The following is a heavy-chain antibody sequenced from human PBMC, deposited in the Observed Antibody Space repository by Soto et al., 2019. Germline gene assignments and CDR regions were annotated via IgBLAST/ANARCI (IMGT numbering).Heavy chain of an antibody. CDR3: ATDIRYCSGGSCLGP. CDR2: IIPIFGTA. CDR1: GGTFSSYA. V-gene: IGHV1-69*13. D-gene: IGHD2-15*01. J-gene: IGHJ5*02. Sequence: ASVKVSCKASGGTFSSYAISWVRQAPGQGLEWMGGIIPIFGTANYAQKFQGRATITADESTSTAYMELSSLRSEDTAVYYCATDIRYCSGGSCLGPWGQGTLVTVSS.